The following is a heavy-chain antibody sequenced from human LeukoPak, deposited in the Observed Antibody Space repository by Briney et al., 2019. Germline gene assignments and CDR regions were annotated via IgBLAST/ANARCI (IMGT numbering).Heavy chain of an antibody. J-gene: IGHJ6*02. CDR3: ARGGRGYLNYYYYGMDV. Sequence: SETLSLTCAVYGGSFSGYYWSWIRQPPGKGPEWIGEINHSGSTNYNPSLKSRVTISVDTSKNQFSLKLSSVTAADTAVYYCARGGRGYLNYYYYGMDVWGQGTTVTVSS. V-gene: IGHV4-34*01. CDR1: GGSFSGYY. D-gene: IGHD5-18*01. CDR2: INHSGST.